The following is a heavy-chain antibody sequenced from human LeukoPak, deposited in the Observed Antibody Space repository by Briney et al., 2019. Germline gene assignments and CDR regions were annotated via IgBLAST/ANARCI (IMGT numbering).Heavy chain of an antibody. J-gene: IGHJ4*02. CDR3: AKDPPAFNYYDSSGYPPFDY. V-gene: IGHV3-23*01. D-gene: IGHD3-22*01. CDR2: ISGSGGST. CDR1: GFTFSSYA. Sequence: GGSLRLSCAASGFTFSSYAMSWVRQAPGKGLEWVSAISGSGGSTYYADSVEGRFTISRDNSKNTLYLQMNSLRAEDTAVYYCAKDPPAFNYYDSSGYPPFDYWGQGTLVTVSS.